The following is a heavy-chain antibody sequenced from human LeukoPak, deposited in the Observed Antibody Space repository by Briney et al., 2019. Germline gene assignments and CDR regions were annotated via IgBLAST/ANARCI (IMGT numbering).Heavy chain of an antibody. V-gene: IGHV3-23*01. CDR2: ISSGGDRT. D-gene: IGHD3-16*01. CDR1: GFSFSSYA. Sequence: GGSLRLSCAATGFSFSSYALSWVRQAPGKGLEWASAISSGGDRTYYADSVTGRFTISRDNSKNMLFLQMSSLRAEDAAMYYCTREAIAKGYAYDWGQGTLVTVFS. CDR3: TREAIAKGYAYD. J-gene: IGHJ4*02.